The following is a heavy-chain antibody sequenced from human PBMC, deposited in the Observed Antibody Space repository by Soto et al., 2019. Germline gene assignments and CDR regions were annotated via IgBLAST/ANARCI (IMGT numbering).Heavy chain of an antibody. CDR3: ARGEWNTYDILTGYYTFDY. D-gene: IGHD3-9*01. V-gene: IGHV1-8*01. J-gene: IGHJ4*02. CDR1: GYTFTSYD. CDR2: MNPNSGNT. Sequence: ASVKVSCKASGYTFTSYDINWVRQATGQGLEWMGWMNPNSGNTGYAQKFQGRVTMTRNTSISTAYMELSSLRSEDTAVYYCARGEWNTYDILTGYYTFDYWGQGTLVTVSS.